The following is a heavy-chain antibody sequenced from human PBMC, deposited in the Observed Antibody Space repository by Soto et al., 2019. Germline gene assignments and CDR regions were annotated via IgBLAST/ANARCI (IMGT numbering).Heavy chain of an antibody. D-gene: IGHD3-16*02. Sequence: EVQLVESGGGLVQPGGPLRLSLAPSGLTLRNFWMSWFRKAPGKGLEGVPNIKQDGSEKYYVDSVKGRFTISRDKAKNSLFLQMNSLRAEDTAVYYCARAFYVWGNYRTYYFDYWGQGTLVTVSS. CDR2: IKQDGSEK. V-gene: IGHV3-7*05. CDR1: GLTLRNFW. CDR3: ARAFYVWGNYRTYYFDY. J-gene: IGHJ4*02.